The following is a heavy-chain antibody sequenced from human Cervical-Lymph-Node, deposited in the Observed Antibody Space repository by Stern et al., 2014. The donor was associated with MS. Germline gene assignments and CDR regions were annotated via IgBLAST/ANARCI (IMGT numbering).Heavy chain of an antibody. D-gene: IGHD3-22*01. CDR3: ARVDYYESSGFFMY. CDR2: IIPYTSNT. V-gene: IGHV1-18*01. Sequence: VQLVESGPEVKKPGASGRVPCKASGYTFTMFGLSWVRQAPGQGLEWMGWIIPYTSNTNFAEEFQGRVTLTTDTSTDTAYMELRNLKSDDTAVYYCARVDYYESSGFFMYWGQGTLVTVAS. CDR1: GYTFTMFG. J-gene: IGHJ4*02.